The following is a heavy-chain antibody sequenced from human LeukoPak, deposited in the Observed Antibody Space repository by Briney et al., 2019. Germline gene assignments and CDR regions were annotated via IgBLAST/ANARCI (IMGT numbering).Heavy chain of an antibody. V-gene: IGHV4-34*01. J-gene: IGHJ3*02. Sequence: PSETLSLTCAVYGGSFSGYYWSWIRQSPGKGLEWIGEINHSGSTNYNPSLKSRVTISVDTSKNQFSLKLSSVTAADTAVYYCARHGAVIDTRDDFDIWGQGTMVTVSS. CDR3: ARHGAVIDTRDDFDI. CDR1: GGSFSGYY. D-gene: IGHD4/OR15-4a*01. CDR2: INHSGST.